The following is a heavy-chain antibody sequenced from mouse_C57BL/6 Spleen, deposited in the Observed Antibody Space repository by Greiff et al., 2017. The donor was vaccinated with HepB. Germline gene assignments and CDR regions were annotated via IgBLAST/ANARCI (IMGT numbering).Heavy chain of an antibody. J-gene: IGHJ2*01. CDR1: GYAFSSSW. CDR2: IYPGDGDT. CDR3: ARGDYGTSFDY. V-gene: IGHV1-82*01. Sequence: VQLQQSGPELVKPGASVKISCKASGYAFSSSWMNWVKQRPGKGLEWIGRIYPGDGDTDYNGKFKGKATLTADKSAGRAYMQLSSLTSEDSAVYFCARGDYGTSFDYWGQGTTLTVSS. D-gene: IGHD1-1*01.